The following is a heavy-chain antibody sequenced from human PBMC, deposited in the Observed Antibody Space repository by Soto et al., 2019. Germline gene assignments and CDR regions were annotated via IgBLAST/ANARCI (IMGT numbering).Heavy chain of an antibody. V-gene: IGHV4-59*08. CDR2: IYYTGTT. J-gene: IGHJ4*01. CDR3: ARQRWFDY. Sequence: SETLSLTCIVSGGSINNYYWTWIRQPPGKGLEWIGYIYYTGTTNYNPSLKSRVTIPLDTSKNQFSLKVSSVTAADTAVYYCARQRWFDYWGQGTLVTVSS. CDR1: GGSINNYY.